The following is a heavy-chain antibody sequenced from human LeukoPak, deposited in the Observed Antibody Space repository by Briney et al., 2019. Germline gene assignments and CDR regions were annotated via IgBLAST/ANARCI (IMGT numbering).Heavy chain of an antibody. CDR1: GFIFDDYA. V-gene: IGHV3-9*01. J-gene: IGHJ4*02. CDR2: ISWNSGII. CDR3: ARDYSSGWYVVY. D-gene: IGHD6-19*01. Sequence: GGSLRLSCAASGFIFDDYAMHWVRQVPGKGLEWVSGISWNSGIIDYADSVKGRFTISRDNAKNSLYLQMNSLRAEDTAVYYCARDYSSGWYVVYWGQGTLVTVSP.